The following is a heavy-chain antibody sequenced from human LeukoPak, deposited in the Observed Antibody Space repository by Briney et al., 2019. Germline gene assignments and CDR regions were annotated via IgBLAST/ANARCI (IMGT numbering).Heavy chain of an antibody. CDR2: IWYDGTNK. CDR3: AKDLVVVVAATLRLGYYYYYGMDV. V-gene: IGHV3-33*06. CDR1: GFTFSSYG. J-gene: IGHJ6*02. D-gene: IGHD2-15*01. Sequence: GGSLRLSCAASGFTFSSYGMHWVRQAPGKGLEWVAVIWYDGTNKYYTDSVKGRFTISRDNSKNTLYLQMDSLRAEDTAVYYCAKDLVVVVAATLRLGYYYYYGMDVWGQGTTVTVSS.